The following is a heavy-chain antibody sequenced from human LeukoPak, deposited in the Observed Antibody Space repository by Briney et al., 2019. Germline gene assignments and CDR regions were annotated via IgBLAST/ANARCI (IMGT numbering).Heavy chain of an antibody. J-gene: IGHJ4*02. CDR1: GFTFSNYE. D-gene: IGHD3-22*01. CDR2: ISSSGSTI. Sequence: GGSLRLSCAASGFTFSNYEMNWVRQAPGKGLEWVAYISSSGSTIYYADPVKGRFTISRDNAKNSLYLQMNSLRAEDTAVYYCARVQYYYDSSGHYVYYFDYWGQGTLVTVSS. V-gene: IGHV3-48*03. CDR3: ARVQYYYDSSGHYVYYFDY.